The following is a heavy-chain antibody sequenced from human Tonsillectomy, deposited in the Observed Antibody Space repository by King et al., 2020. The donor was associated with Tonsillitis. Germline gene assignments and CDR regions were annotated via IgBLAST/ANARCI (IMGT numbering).Heavy chain of an antibody. Sequence: VQLVESGGGLVKPGGSLRLSCATSGFSFSTYDINWVRQAPGKGLEWVSSISSSGRYIYYADSLKGRFTISRDNAKNSLYLQMNGLRVEVTAVYFCAKDKGAGHYDTSRGAFDIWGQGTMVTVSS. CDR1: GFSFSTYD. CDR3: AKDKGAGHYDTSRGAFDI. V-gene: IGHV3-21*01. J-gene: IGHJ3*02. CDR2: ISSSGRYI. D-gene: IGHD3-22*01.